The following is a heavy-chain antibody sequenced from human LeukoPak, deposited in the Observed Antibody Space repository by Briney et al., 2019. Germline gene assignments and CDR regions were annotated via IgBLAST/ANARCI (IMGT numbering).Heavy chain of an antibody. CDR1: GFIFSNYS. V-gene: IGHV3-48*01. J-gene: IGHJ5*02. CDR2: ISTTSTTI. CDR3: AGAFPKGRWLQSNNCFDP. D-gene: IGHD5-24*01. Sequence: GGSLRLSCAGSGFIFSNYSMNWVRQAPGKGLKRVSYISTTSTTIYYADSVKGRLTISRDNAKNSLYLQMNSLRAEDTAVYYCAGAFPKGRWLQSNNCFDPWGQGTLVTVSA.